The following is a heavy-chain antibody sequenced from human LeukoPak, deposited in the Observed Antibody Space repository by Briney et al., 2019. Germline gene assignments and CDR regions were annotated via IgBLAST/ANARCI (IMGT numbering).Heavy chain of an antibody. Sequence: GGSLRLSCAAAGLTFSSYEMYWVRQAPGKGLEWVAYISSSGETIYYADSVKGRFTISRDNANHSLYLRMSSLTVEDTAIYFCIPPAAGLRRTISTEYFQHWGQGAIVTVSS. J-gene: IGHJ1*01. D-gene: IGHD6-13*01. V-gene: IGHV3-48*03. CDR2: ISSSGETI. CDR3: IPPAAGLRRTISTEYFQH. CDR1: GLTFSSYE.